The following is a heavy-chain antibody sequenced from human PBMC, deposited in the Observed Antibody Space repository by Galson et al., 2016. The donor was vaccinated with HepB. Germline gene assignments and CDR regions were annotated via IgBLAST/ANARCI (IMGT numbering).Heavy chain of an antibody. CDR1: EFTFRNYA. CDR3: AKDGFDFWSTYPATAFDY. CDR2: ISSTGYT. Sequence: SLRLSCAASEFTFRNYAMTWVRQAPGKGLEWVSTISSTGYTYYADSVRGRFTISRDNPKNMLYLQMNSLRAEDTAVYYCAKDGFDFWSTYPATAFDYWGQGTLVAVSS. D-gene: IGHD3-3*01. V-gene: IGHV3-23*01. J-gene: IGHJ4*02.